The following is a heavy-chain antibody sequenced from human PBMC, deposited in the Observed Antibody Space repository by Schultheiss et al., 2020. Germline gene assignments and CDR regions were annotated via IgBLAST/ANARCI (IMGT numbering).Heavy chain of an antibody. J-gene: IGHJ6*02. CDR1: GFTFSSYG. D-gene: IGHD4-17*01. Sequence: GGSLRLSCAASGFTFSSYGMHWVRQAPGKGLEWVAVISYDGSNKHYVDSVKGRFTISRDNSKNTLYLQMNSLRAEDTAVYYCAKVPRYGPRDYYYGMDVWGQGTTVT. CDR3: AKVPRYGPRDYYYGMDV. V-gene: IGHV3-30*18. CDR2: ISYDGSNK.